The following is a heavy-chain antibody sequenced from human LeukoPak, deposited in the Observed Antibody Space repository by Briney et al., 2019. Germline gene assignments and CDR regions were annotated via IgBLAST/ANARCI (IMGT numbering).Heavy chain of an antibody. CDR2: ISSSGSTI. CDR3: ARGTYYYDSSGYYYGY. CDR1: GFTFSSYK. Sequence: GGSLRLSCAASGFTFSSYKMNWVRQAPGKGLEWVSYISSSGSTIYYADSVEGRFTISRDNAKNSLYLQMNSLRAEDTALYYCARGTYYYDSSGYYYGYWGQGTLVTVSS. J-gene: IGHJ4*02. V-gene: IGHV3-48*03. D-gene: IGHD3-22*01.